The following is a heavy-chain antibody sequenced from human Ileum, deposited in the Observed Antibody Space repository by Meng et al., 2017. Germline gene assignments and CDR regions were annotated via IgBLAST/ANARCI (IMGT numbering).Heavy chain of an antibody. CDR2: MNTDKGNT. V-gene: IGHV1-18*01. Sequence: QVQLAQSGAEVKKPGASVTVSCKASGYTFNTYGISWVRQAPGQGHEWMGWMNTDKGNTNYAQKFQGRVTMTRDTSTSTAYMELRSLRADDTAVYYCAIEGAYNGGDYWGQGTLVTVSS. CDR3: AIEGAYNGGDY. J-gene: IGHJ4*02. D-gene: IGHD1-1*01. CDR1: GYTFNTYG.